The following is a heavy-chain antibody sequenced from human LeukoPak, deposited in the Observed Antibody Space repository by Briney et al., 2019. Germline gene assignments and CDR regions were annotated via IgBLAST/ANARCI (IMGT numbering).Heavy chain of an antibody. CDR2: IIPIFGTA. D-gene: IGHD2-2*01. J-gene: IGHJ4*02. V-gene: IGHV1-69*05. CDR1: GGTVSSYA. Sequence: SVKVSCKASGGTVSSYAISWVRQAPGQGLEWMGGIIPIFGTANYAQKFQGRVTITTDESTSTAYMELSSLRSEDTAVYYCARDPRYCSSTSCPADWGQGTLVTVSS. CDR3: ARDPRYCSSTSCPAD.